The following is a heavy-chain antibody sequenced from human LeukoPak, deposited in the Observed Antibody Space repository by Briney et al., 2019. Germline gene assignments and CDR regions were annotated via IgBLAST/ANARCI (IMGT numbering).Heavy chain of an antibody. CDR3: GKSTKNSGWYFDY. Sequence: TGGSLRLSCAASGFTFSSYWMSWVRQAPGKGLEWVANIKQDGSEKYYVDSVKGRFTISRDNSKNTLYLQMNSLRAEDTAVYYCGKSTKNSGWYFDYWGQGTLVTVSS. CDR2: IKQDGSEK. V-gene: IGHV3-7*03. CDR1: GFTFSSYW. J-gene: IGHJ4*02. D-gene: IGHD6-19*01.